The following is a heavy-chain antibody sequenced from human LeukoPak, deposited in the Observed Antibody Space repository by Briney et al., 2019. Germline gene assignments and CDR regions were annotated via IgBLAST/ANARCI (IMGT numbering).Heavy chain of an antibody. D-gene: IGHD3-3*01. V-gene: IGHV3-74*01. Sequence: GGSLRLSCAASGFTFSSYWVHWVRQPPGKGLVWVSRINSDGSSTSYADSVKGRFTISRDNAKNTLYLQMNSLRAEDTAVYYCARVSAGDFWSGYYPLYYFDYWGQGTLVTVSS. J-gene: IGHJ4*02. CDR3: ARVSAGDFWSGYYPLYYFDY. CDR1: GFTFSSYW. CDR2: INSDGSST.